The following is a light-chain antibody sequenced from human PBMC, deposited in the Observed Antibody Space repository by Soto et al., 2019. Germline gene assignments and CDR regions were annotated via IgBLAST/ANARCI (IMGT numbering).Light chain of an antibody. CDR3: SSYAGSSNV. CDR2: EVN. J-gene: IGLJ1*01. V-gene: IGLV2-8*01. Sequence: QSALTQPPSASGSPGQSVAISCTGTSSDVGGYNYVSWYQQHPGKAPKLMIYEVNKRPSGFPDRFSGSKSGNTASLTVSGLQADDVAYYYCSSYAGSSNVFGTGTKVTVL. CDR1: SSDVGGYNY.